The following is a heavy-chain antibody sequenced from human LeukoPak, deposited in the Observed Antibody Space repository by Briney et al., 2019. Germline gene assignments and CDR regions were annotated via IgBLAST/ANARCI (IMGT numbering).Heavy chain of an antibody. CDR1: GGSFSGYY. CDR3: ARGWGIAAAGTG. V-gene: IGHV4-34*01. CDR2: INHSGST. Sequence: SETLSLTCAVYGGSFSGYYWSWIRQPPGKGLEWIGEINHSGSTNYNPSLKSRVTISVDTSKNQFSLKLSSVTAADTAVYSCARGWGIAAAGTGWGQGTLVTVSS. D-gene: IGHD6-13*01. J-gene: IGHJ4*02.